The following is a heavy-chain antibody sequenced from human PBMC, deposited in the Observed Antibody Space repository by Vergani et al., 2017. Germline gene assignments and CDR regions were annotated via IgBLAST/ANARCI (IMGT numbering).Heavy chain of an antibody. J-gene: IGHJ4*02. CDR2: IKSKTDGGTT. CDR3: TTENTLYYYDSSGYYY. CDR1: GFTFSDYY. D-gene: IGHD3-22*01. Sequence: VQLVESGGGLVKPGGSLRLSCAASGFTFSDYYMSWVRQAPGKGLEWVGRIKSKTDGGTTDYAAPVKGRFTISRDDSKNTLYLQMNSLKTEDTAVYYCTTENTLYYYDSSGYYYWGQGTLVTVSS. V-gene: IGHV3-15*01.